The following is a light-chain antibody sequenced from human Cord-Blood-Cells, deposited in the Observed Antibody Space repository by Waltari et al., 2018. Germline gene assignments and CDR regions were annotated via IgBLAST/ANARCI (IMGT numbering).Light chain of an antibody. CDR3: SSYTSSSTWV. CDR2: DVS. V-gene: IGLV2-14*01. J-gene: IGLJ3*02. Sequence: QSALTQPASVSGSPGQSITISCTGTSSDVGGYNYVSWYQQHPGKAPKLMIYDVSKRPSGVSSRFSGSKSCNTASLTISGLQAEDEADYYCSSYTSSSTWVFGGGTKLTVL. CDR1: SSDVGGYNY.